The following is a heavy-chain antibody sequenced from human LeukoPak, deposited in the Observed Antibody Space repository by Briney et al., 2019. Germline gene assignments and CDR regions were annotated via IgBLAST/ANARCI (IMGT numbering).Heavy chain of an antibody. V-gene: IGHV1-8*03. CDR3: AIGGCSTSCYIPYYYYYYYMDV. CDR1: GYTFTSYD. D-gene: IGHD2-2*02. J-gene: IGHJ6*03. Sequence: ASVKVSCKASGYTFTSYDINWVRRATGQGLEWMGWMNPNSGNTGYAQKFQGRVTITRNTSISTAYMELSSLRSEDTAVYYCAIGGCSTSCYIPYYYYYYYMDVWGKGTTVTVSS. CDR2: MNPNSGNT.